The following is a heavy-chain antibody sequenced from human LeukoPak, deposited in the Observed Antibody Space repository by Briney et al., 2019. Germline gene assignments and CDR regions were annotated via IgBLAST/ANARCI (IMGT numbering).Heavy chain of an antibody. CDR2: ISASVDNT. CDR1: GFTLNNCA. D-gene: IGHD3-10*02. J-gene: IGHJ6*04. Sequence: GGSLRLSCAASGFTLNNCAMSWVRQAPGKGLEWVSAISASVDNTFYADSVKGRFTISRDNSKNTLYLQMNSLRAEDTAVYYCAELGITMIGGVWGKGTTVTISS. V-gene: IGHV3-23*01. CDR3: AELGITMIGGV.